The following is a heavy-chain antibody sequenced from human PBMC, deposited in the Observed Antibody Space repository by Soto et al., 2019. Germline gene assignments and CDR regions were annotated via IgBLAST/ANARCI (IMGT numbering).Heavy chain of an antibody. Sequence: PSETLSLTCAVYGGSFSGYSWTWIRQPPGTGLEWIGDINHTGSTNYNPSLKSRVTISVDTSKNQFSLKLTSVTAADTAVYYCARDKITGLFDYWGQGTLVTVSS. V-gene: IGHV4-34*01. CDR3: ARDKITGLFDY. D-gene: IGHD2-8*02. CDR1: GGSFSGYS. CDR2: INHTGST. J-gene: IGHJ4*02.